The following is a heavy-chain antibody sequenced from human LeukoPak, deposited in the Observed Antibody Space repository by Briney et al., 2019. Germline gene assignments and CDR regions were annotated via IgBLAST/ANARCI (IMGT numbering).Heavy chain of an antibody. CDR1: GCTFTDFTDYY. CDR2: INPNSGGT. V-gene: IGHV1-2*02. CDR3: VRVSTGWYFDY. Sequence: ASVKVSCRASGCTFTDFTDYYIHWVRQAPGQGLEWMGWINPNSGGTYYAHKFQGRVTMTRDTSITTAYMELNRLTSDDAVVYFCVRVSTGWYFDYWGQGTLVSVSS. J-gene: IGHJ4*02. D-gene: IGHD6-19*01.